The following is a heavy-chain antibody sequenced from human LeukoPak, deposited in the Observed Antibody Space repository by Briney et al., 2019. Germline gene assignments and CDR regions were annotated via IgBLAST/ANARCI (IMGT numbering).Heavy chain of an antibody. CDR1: GYTFTSYA. D-gene: IGHD3-22*01. CDR3: ARTYDSSGYLYYYYYYMDV. V-gene: IGHV7-4-1*02. Sequence: GASVKVSCKASGYTFTSYAMNWVRQAPGQGLEWMGWINTNTGNPTYAQGFTGRFVFSLDTSVSTAYLQISSLKAEDTAVYYCARTYDSSGYLYYYYYYMDVWGKGTTVTVSS. CDR2: INTNTGNP. J-gene: IGHJ6*03.